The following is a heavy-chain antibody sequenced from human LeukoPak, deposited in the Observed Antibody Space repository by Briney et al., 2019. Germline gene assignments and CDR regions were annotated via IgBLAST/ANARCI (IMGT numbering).Heavy chain of an antibody. D-gene: IGHD1-26*01. Sequence: SVKVSCTASGGTFSSYAISWVRQAPGQGLEWMGGIIPIFGTANYAQKFQGRVTITTDESTSTAYMELSSLRSEDTAVYYCASQGAHSGSYYFDYWGQGTLVTVSS. CDR3: ASQGAHSGSYYFDY. J-gene: IGHJ4*02. CDR1: GGTFSSYA. V-gene: IGHV1-69*05. CDR2: IIPIFGTA.